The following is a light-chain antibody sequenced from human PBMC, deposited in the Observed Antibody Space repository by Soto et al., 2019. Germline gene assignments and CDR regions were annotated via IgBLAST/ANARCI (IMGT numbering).Light chain of an antibody. CDR2: DAS. Sequence: EIVLTQSPATLSLSPGERATLSCRASQSISSQLAWYQQKPGQAPRLLIYDASNRATGIPARFRGSGSGTDFTLTIAGLEPEYFAVYYCQHRGNWPSLTFGGATKVEIK. J-gene: IGKJ4*01. CDR1: QSISSQ. V-gene: IGKV3-11*01. CDR3: QHRGNWPSLT.